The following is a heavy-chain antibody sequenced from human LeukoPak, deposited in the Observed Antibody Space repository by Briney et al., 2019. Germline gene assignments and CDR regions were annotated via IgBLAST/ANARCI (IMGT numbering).Heavy chain of an antibody. J-gene: IGHJ4*02. CDR3: ARDVDTATDQINDY. V-gene: IGHV1-18*04. CDR1: GYTFTNHG. Sequence: VXVSCKASGYTFTNHGISWVRQAPGQGVEGMGWVSTYNGNTNYVPKYQGRVTITTDTSTSTAYMELRSLRSDDTAVYYCARDVDTATDQINDYWGQGTLVTVSS. CDR2: VSTYNGNT. D-gene: IGHD5-18*01.